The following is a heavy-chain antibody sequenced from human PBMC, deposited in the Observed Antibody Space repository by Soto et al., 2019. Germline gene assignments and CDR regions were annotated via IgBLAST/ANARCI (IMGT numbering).Heavy chain of an antibody. Sequence: GGSLRLSCAASGFTFSSYAMSWVRQAPGKGLEWVSAISGSGGSTYYADSVKGRFTISRDNSKNTLYLQMNSLRAEDTAVYYRAKYSAGVPAAFDYWGQGTLVTVSS. CDR2: ISGSGGST. CDR3: AKYSAGVPAAFDY. D-gene: IGHD2-2*01. J-gene: IGHJ4*02. V-gene: IGHV3-23*01. CDR1: GFTFSSYA.